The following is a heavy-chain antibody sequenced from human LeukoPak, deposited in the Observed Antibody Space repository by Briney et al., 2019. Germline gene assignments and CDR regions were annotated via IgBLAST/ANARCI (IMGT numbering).Heavy chain of an antibody. D-gene: IGHD3-10*01. J-gene: IGHJ6*04. CDR3: ARVKRITMVRGVISGMDV. V-gene: IGHV1-69*05. CDR1: GGTFSSYA. Sequence: GASVKVSCKASGGTFSSYAISWVRQAPGQGLEWMGGIIPIFGTANYAQKFQGRVTMTTDTSTSTAYMELRSLRSDDTAVYYCARVKRITMVRGVISGMDVWGKGTTVTVSS. CDR2: IIPIFGTA.